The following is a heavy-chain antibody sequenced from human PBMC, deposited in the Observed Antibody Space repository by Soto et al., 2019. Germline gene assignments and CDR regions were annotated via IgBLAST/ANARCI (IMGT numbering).Heavy chain of an antibody. D-gene: IGHD6-6*01. Sequence: PGGSLRLSCAASGFTFSSYGMHRVRQAPGKGLEWVAVIWYDGSNKYYADSVKGRFTISRDNSKNTLYLQMNSLRAEDTAVYYCAREIAARPGFYYYYGMDVWGQGTTVTVSS. J-gene: IGHJ6*02. V-gene: IGHV3-33*01. CDR3: AREIAARPGFYYYYGMDV. CDR2: IWYDGSNK. CDR1: GFTFSSYG.